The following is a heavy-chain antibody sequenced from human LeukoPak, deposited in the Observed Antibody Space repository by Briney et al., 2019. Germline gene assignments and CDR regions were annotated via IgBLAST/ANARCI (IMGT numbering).Heavy chain of an antibody. Sequence: PSETLSLTCTVSGGSISSYYWSWIRQPPGKGLEWIGYIYYSGSTNYNPSLKSRVTISVDTSKNQFSLKLSSVTAADTAVYYCARDLRGYSGYDYRYFDYWGQGTLATVSS. CDR2: IYYSGST. J-gene: IGHJ4*02. D-gene: IGHD5-12*01. CDR3: ARDLRGYSGYDYRYFDY. CDR1: GGSISSYY. V-gene: IGHV4-59*01.